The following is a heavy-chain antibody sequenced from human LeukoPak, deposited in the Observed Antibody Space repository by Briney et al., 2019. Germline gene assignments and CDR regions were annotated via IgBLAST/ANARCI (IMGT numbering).Heavy chain of an antibody. J-gene: IGHJ1*01. D-gene: IGHD5-12*01. CDR3: ASYSGYGK. V-gene: IGHV1-8*01. CDR2: VNPNSGST. Sequence: ASVKVSCKASGYTFTTYDINWVRQATGQGLEWMGWVNPNSGSTGYAQNLQGRVTMTTNTSLSTAYMELSSLRSEDTAVYYCASYSGYGKWGQGTLVTVSS. CDR1: GYTFTTYD.